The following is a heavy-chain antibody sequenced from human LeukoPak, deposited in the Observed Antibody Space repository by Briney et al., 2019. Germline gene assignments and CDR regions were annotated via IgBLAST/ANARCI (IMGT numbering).Heavy chain of an antibody. V-gene: IGHV3-23*01. D-gene: IGHD3-16*01. CDR2: ISGSGGST. CDR1: GFTFSSYA. J-gene: IGHJ4*02. Sequence: GGSLRLSCAASGFTFSSYAMSWVRQAPGKGLEWVSAISGSGGSTYYADSVKGRFTISRDNSKNTLYLQMNSLRAEDTAVYYWAERFEDYVLGSYPFPFSFDYWGQGTLVTVSS. CDR3: AERFEDYVLGSYPFPFSFDY.